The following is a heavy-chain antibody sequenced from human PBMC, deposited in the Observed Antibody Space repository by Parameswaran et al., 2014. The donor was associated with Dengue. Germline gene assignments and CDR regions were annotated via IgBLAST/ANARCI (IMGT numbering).Heavy chain of an antibody. D-gene: IGHD2/OR15-2a*01. CDR2: ISYDGNNK. Sequence: GGSLRLSCAVSGFTYSTYAIHWVRQAPGKGLEWVAAISYDGNNKYYADSVKGRFTISRDNSKNTVYLQMNSLRAEDTAVYYCARPRIVDSMDVWGKGTTVTVSS. J-gene: IGHJ6*04. V-gene: IGHV3-30-3*01. CDR1: GFTYSTYA. CDR3: ARPRIVDSMDV.